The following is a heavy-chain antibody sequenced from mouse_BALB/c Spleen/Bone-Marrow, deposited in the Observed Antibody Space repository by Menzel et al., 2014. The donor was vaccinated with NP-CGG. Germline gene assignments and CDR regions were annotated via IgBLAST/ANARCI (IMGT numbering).Heavy chain of an antibody. CDR1: GFDFSRYW. V-gene: IGHV4-1*02. D-gene: IGHD1-2*01. CDR2: INPGSSTI. CDR3: ARMHYYGYVAY. Sequence: EVQLVESGGGLVQPGGSLKLSCAASGFDFSRYWMSWVRQAPGKGLEWIGEINPGSSTINYTPSLKDKFIISRDNAKNTLYLQMSKVRSEDTALYYCARMHYYGYVAYWGQGTLVTVSA. J-gene: IGHJ3*01.